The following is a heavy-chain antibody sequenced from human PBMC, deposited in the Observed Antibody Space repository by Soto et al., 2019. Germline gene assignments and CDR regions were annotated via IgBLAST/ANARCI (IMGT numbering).Heavy chain of an antibody. V-gene: IGHV4-59*08. Sequence: QVQLQESGPGLVKPSETLSLTCTVSGGSMSSYYWSWIRQPPGKGLEWIGYIYYSGSTNYNPSLKGRGTRSVDTSKNQFSLKLNSVAAADTAVYYCARRWGGALDYWGQGTLVTVSS. CDR2: IYYSGST. CDR3: ARRWGGALDY. CDR1: GGSMSSYY. D-gene: IGHD3-16*01. J-gene: IGHJ4*02.